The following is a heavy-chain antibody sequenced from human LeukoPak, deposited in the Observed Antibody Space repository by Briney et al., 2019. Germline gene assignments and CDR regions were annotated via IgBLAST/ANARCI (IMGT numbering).Heavy chain of an antibody. V-gene: IGHV1-8*02. J-gene: IGHJ4*02. D-gene: IGHD2-8*01. Sequence: ASVKVSCKASGGTFSSYAISWVRQATGQGLEWMGWMNPNSGNTGYAQKFQGRVTMTRNTSISTAYMELSSLRSEDTAVYYCARGHCTNGVCYDYWGQGTLVTVSS. CDR3: ARGHCTNGVCYDY. CDR1: GGTFSSYA. CDR2: MNPNSGNT.